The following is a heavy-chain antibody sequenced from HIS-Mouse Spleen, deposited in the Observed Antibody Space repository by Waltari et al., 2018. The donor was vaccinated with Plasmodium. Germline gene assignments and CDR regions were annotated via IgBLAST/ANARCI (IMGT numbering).Heavy chain of an antibody. Sequence: EVQLVESGGGLIQPGGSLRLSCAASGLTVSSNYMSWVRQAPGKGLEWVSGIYSGGSKYYADSVKGRFTISRDNSKNTLYLQMNSLRAEDTAVYYCARGMKSSSSAFDIWGQGTMVTVSS. J-gene: IGHJ3*02. CDR3: ARGMKSSSSAFDI. D-gene: IGHD6-6*01. CDR2: IYSGGSK. CDR1: GLTVSSNY. V-gene: IGHV3-53*01.